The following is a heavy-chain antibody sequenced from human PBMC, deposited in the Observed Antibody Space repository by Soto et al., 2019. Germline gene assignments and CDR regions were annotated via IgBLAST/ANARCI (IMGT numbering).Heavy chain of an antibody. Sequence: EVQLLESGGRLVQPGGSLRLSCAASGFSFVNYAMNWDRQAPGKGLEWVSGLSGSGTSTYYADSVKGRFTISRDNSRDTLFLQMNSLTADDTAVYYCAKATTNGGWFNPFDSWGQGALVTVSS. D-gene: IGHD6-19*01. J-gene: IGHJ4*02. CDR2: LSGSGTST. CDR3: AKATTNGGWFNPFDS. V-gene: IGHV3-23*01. CDR1: GFSFVNYA.